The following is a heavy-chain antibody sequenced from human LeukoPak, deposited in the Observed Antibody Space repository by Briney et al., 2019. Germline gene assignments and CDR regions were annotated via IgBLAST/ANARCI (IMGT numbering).Heavy chain of an antibody. CDR1: GGFFSGYY. J-gene: IGHJ3*02. Sequence: SETLSLTCAVYGGFFSGYYWSWIRQPPGKGLEWIGEINHSRSTNYNPSLKSRVTISVDTSKNQFSLKLSSVTAADTAVYYCARVRATGAFDIWGQGTMVTVSS. CDR2: INHSRST. V-gene: IGHV4-34*01. CDR3: ARVRATGAFDI.